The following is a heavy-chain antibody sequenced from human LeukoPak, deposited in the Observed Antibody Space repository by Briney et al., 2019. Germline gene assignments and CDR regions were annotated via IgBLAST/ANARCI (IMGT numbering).Heavy chain of an antibody. V-gene: IGHV3-30*03. CDR3: ASKWYCGGDCYYQIDF. CDR2: ISSDESIK. D-gene: IGHD2-21*02. Sequence: GGSLRLSCAASGFTFSSYVMHWVRQAPGKGLEWVALISSDESIKYYADSVKGRFTISRDNSKSTLYLQMNSLRTGDTAVYYCASKWYCGGDCYYQIDFWGQGNLVTVSS. J-gene: IGHJ4*02. CDR1: GFTFSSYV.